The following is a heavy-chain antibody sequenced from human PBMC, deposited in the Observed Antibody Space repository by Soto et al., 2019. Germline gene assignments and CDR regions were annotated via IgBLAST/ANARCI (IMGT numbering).Heavy chain of an antibody. V-gene: IGHV3-66*01. CDR3: AKGIGRTIFGVVIRHGMDV. J-gene: IGHJ6*02. Sequence: GGSLRLSCAASGFTVSSNYMSWVRQAPGKGLEWVSVIYSGGSTYYADSVKGRFTISRDNSKNTLYLQMNSLRAEDTAVYYCAKGIGRTIFGVVIRHGMDVWGQGTTVTVSS. CDR2: IYSGGST. D-gene: IGHD3-3*01. CDR1: GFTVSSNY.